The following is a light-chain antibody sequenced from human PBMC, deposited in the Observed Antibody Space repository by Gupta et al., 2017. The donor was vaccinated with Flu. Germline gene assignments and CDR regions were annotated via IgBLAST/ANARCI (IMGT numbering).Light chain of an antibody. CDR2: GAS. Sequence: ELVLPQSPGTLSLSPGERATLSCRASQSVGSTYLAWYQQKPGQAPRLLIYGASSRATAFPDRFRGSGSGTDFTLTINRLEPEDFAVYYCQQYGSSPTFGQGTKLEIK. CDR1: QSVGSTY. CDR3: QQYGSSPT. V-gene: IGKV3-20*01. J-gene: IGKJ2*01.